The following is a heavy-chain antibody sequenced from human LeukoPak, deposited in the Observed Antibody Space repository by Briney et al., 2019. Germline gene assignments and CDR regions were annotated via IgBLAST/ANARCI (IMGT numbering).Heavy chain of an antibody. CDR1: GFAVSSNY. Sequence: GGSLRLSCEASGFAVSSNYISWVRQAPGKGLEWVSIVYSDGSIFHADSVKGRFTMSRDISRNTLDLQMNSLRVEDTAVYFCARDRHRYRVINGDGDAFDVWGQGTMVTVSS. V-gene: IGHV3-53*01. CDR3: ARDRHRYRVINGDGDAFDV. D-gene: IGHD5/OR15-5a*01. CDR2: VYSDGSI. J-gene: IGHJ3*01.